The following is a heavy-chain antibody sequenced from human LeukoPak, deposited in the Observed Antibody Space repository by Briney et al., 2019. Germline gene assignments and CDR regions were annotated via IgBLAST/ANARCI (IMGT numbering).Heavy chain of an antibody. V-gene: IGHV3-23*01. CDR1: GFTFSSYA. CDR2: ISGSGGST. J-gene: IGHJ4*02. D-gene: IGHD3-10*01. Sequence: PGGSLRLSCAASGFTFSSYAMSWVRQAPGKGLEWVSAISGSGGSTYYADSVKGRFTISRDNSKNTLYLQMNSLRAEGTAVYYCAKAAVSWFGEFYFDYWGQGTLVTVSS. CDR3: AKAAVSWFGEFYFDY.